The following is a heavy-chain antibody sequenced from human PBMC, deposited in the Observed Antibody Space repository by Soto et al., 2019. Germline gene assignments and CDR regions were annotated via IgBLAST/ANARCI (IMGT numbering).Heavy chain of an antibody. J-gene: IGHJ6*03. V-gene: IGHV3-30*18. Sequence: QVQLVESGGGVVQPGRSLRLSCAASGFTFSSYGMHWVRQAPGKGLEWVAVISYDGSNKYYADSVKGRFTISRDNSNNTLYLQMNSLRAEDTAVYYCAKDGVTMVRGSRKGYYYYMDVWGKGTTVTVSS. CDR3: AKDGVTMVRGSRKGYYYYMDV. CDR2: ISYDGSNK. D-gene: IGHD3-10*01. CDR1: GFTFSSYG.